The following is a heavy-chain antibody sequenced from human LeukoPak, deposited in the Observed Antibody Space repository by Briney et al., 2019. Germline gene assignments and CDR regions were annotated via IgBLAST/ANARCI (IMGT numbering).Heavy chain of an antibody. J-gene: IGHJ3*02. V-gene: IGHV3-30*02. CDR1: GFTFSSYG. CDR2: IRYDGSNK. Sequence: PGGSLRLSCAASGFTFSSYGMHWVRQAPGKGLEWVAFIRYDGSNKYYADSVKGRFTISRDNAKNSLYLQMNSLRAEDTAVYYCARDRDYYDSSGYYDAFDIWGQGTMVTVSS. D-gene: IGHD3-22*01. CDR3: ARDRDYYDSSGYYDAFDI.